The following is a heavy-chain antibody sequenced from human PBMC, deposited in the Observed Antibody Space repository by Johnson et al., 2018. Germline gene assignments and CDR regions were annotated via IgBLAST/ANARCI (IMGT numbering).Heavy chain of an antibody. V-gene: IGHV3-33*06. CDR3: AKDPRSYSNYMDV. CDR2: IWYDGRKK. Sequence: VQLVQSGGGVVQPGRSLSLSCAASGFTFSSYGMHWVRQAPAKGLEWVAVIWYDGRKKYYADAVKGRFTIAKDNSKNPLYLQMNSLRAEDTAVYYCAKDPRSYSNYMDVWGKGTTVTVSS. D-gene: IGHD4-11*01. J-gene: IGHJ6*03. CDR1: GFTFSSYG.